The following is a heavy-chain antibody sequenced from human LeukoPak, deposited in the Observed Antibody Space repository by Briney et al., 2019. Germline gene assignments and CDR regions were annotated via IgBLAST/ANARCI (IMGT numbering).Heavy chain of an antibody. Sequence: SETLSLTCAVYGGSFSGYYWSWIRQPPGKGLEWIGEINHSGSTNYNPSLKSRVTISVDTSKNQFSLKLSSVTAADTAVYYCARDGGGDTDSGSYQTLGWFDPWGQGTLVTVSS. CDR3: ARDGGGDTDSGSYQTLGWFDP. CDR1: GGSFSGYY. J-gene: IGHJ5*02. V-gene: IGHV4-34*01. CDR2: INHSGST. D-gene: IGHD1-26*01.